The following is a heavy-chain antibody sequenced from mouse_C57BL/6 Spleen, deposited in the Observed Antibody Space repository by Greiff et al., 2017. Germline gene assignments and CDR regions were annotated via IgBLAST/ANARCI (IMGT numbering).Heavy chain of an antibody. CDR2: ISYDGSN. CDR1: GYSITSGYY. J-gene: IGHJ1*03. Sequence: VQLQQSGPGLVKPSQSLSLTCSVTGYSITSGYYWNWIRQFPGNKLEWMGYISYDGSNNYNPSLKNRISITRDTSKNQFFLKLNSVTTEDTATYYCARGGIVKKYFDVWGTGTTVTVSS. V-gene: IGHV3-6*01. CDR3: ARGGIVKKYFDV. D-gene: IGHD2-5*01.